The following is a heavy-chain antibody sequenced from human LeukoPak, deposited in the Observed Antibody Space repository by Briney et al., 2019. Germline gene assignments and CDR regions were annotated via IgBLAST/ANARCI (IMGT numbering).Heavy chain of an antibody. CDR1: GFTFSSYW. Sequence: PGGSLRLSCTASGFTFSSYWMSWVRQAPGKGLEWVANIKQDGSEKYYVDSVKGRFTISRDNVENSLYLQMNSLRAEDTAVYYCARDRGPRGTDYWGQGTLVTVSS. J-gene: IGHJ4*02. CDR2: IKQDGSEK. CDR3: ARDRGPRGTDY. V-gene: IGHV3-7*01. D-gene: IGHD3-16*01.